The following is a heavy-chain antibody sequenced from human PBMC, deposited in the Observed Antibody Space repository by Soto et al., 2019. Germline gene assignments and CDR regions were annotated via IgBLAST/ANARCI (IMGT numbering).Heavy chain of an antibody. V-gene: IGHV4-34*01. J-gene: IGHJ6*02. CDR1: GGSFSGYY. Sequence: PSETLSLTCAVYGGSFSGYYWSWIRQPPGKGLEWIGEINHSGSTNYNPSLKSRVTISVDTSKNQFSLKLSSVTAADTAVYYCASAPLYSYGYYYGMDVWGQGTTVTVSS. CDR2: INHSGST. CDR3: ASAPLYSYGYYYGMDV. D-gene: IGHD5-18*01.